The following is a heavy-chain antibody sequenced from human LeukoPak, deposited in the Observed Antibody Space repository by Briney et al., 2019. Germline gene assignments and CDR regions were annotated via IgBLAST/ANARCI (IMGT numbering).Heavy chain of an antibody. Sequence: TSVKVSCKASGFTFTSSAMQWVRQARGQRLEWIGWIVVGSGNTNYAQKFQERVTITSDMSTSTAYMELSSLRSEDTAVYYCAAGRAVVHRDLEWGPGAHYWGQGTLVTDSS. CDR2: IVVGSGNT. D-gene: IGHD6-19*01. J-gene: IGHJ4*02. V-gene: IGHV1-58*02. CDR1: GFTFTSSA. CDR3: AAGRAVVHRDLEWGPGAHY.